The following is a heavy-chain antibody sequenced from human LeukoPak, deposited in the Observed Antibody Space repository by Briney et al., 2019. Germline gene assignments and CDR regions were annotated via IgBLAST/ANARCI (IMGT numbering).Heavy chain of an antibody. CDR3: ARVGYSFGLDC. CDR1: GGSISTYY. D-gene: IGHD5-18*01. J-gene: IGHJ4*02. Sequence: SETLSLTCTVSGGSISTYYWSWIRQTPGKGMEWIGYVYYSGNTNYNPSLKSRVTISIDTSKNQFSLILYSVTAVDTAVYYCARVGYSFGLDCWGQGTLVTVSS. CDR2: VYYSGNT. V-gene: IGHV4-59*01.